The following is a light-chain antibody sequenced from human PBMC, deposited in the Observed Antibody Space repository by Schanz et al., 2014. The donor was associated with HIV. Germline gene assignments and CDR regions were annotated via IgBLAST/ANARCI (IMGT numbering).Light chain of an antibody. CDR3: CSYAGSSTYV. V-gene: IGLV2-8*01. Sequence: QSALTQPPSASGSPGQSVTISCTGTSNDVGGYNFVSWYQEHPGKAPKLLIYEVTKRPSGVSGRFSGSKSGNTASLTVSGLQAEDEADYYCCSYAGSSTYVFGTGTKLT. CDR1: SNDVGGYNF. J-gene: IGLJ1*01. CDR2: EVT.